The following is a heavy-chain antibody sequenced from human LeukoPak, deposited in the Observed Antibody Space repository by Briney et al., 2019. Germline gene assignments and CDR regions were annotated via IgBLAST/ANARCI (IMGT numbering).Heavy chain of an antibody. Sequence: GGSLRLSCAASGFTFSSYHINWVRQAPGKGPEWVSSISSNSEYINYADSVKGRFTISRDNAKNSLYLQMNSLRAEDTAVYYCARGLCGGDCYDYWGQGTLATVSS. V-gene: IGHV3-21*01. D-gene: IGHD2-21*01. CDR1: GFTFSSYH. CDR3: ARGLCGGDCYDY. J-gene: IGHJ4*02. CDR2: ISSNSEYI.